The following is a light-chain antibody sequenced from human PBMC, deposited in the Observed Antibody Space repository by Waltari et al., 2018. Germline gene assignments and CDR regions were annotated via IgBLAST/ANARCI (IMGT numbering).Light chain of an antibody. CDR3: QQYNNWPLYS. CDR2: RAS. Sequence: EIVMTQSPATLSVSPGERATLSCRASQSVTSKVAWYQQKPGQPPRLLICRASTRATGIPARFSGSGSGTEFTLTISSLQSEYFALYYCQQYNNWPLYSFGQGTKLEI. CDR1: QSVTSK. V-gene: IGKV3-15*01. J-gene: IGKJ2*03.